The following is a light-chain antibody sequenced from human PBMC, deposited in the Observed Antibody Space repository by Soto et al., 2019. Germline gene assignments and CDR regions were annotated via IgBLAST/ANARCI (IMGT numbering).Light chain of an antibody. J-gene: IGKJ1*01. CDR3: QQSYSVPR. CDR1: RSISNY. V-gene: IGKV1-39*01. CDR2: ADS. Sequence: DIQMTQSPSSLSASVGDRVTITCRASRSISNYLNWYQQKSGKAPRLLIYADSSLQTGVPSRFSGTGAGTAFTLTITSLQPEDSATYYCQQSYSVPRFGPGTRVDLK.